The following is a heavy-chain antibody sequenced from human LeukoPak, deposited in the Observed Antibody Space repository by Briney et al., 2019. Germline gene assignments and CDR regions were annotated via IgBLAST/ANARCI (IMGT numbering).Heavy chain of an antibody. V-gene: IGHV3-33*01. D-gene: IGHD2-2*01. CDR3: ARDCSSTSCFDY. Sequence: GRSLRLSCAASGFTFSSYGMHWVRQAPGKGLEWVAVIWYDGSNKYYADSVKGRFTISRDNSKNTLYLQMSSLRAEDTAVYYCARDCSSTSCFDYWGQGTLVTVSS. CDR1: GFTFSSYG. J-gene: IGHJ4*02. CDR2: IWYDGSNK.